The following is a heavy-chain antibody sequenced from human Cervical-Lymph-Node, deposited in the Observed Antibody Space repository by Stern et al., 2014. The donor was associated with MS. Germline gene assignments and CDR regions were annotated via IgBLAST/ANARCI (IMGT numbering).Heavy chain of an antibody. D-gene: IGHD5-18*01. Sequence: QVQLVESGGGLVKPGWSLSLSCAASGFTFSDYYMSWIRQAPGKGLEWVSYISSSGNTIYYDESVKGRLTISRDNAKNSLYLPLNSLRAEDTAVYYCVRDKEVDAAMVTRGDYWGQGTLVTVSS. V-gene: IGHV3-11*01. CDR1: GFTFSDYY. CDR3: VRDKEVDAAMVTRGDY. J-gene: IGHJ4*02. CDR2: ISSSGNTI.